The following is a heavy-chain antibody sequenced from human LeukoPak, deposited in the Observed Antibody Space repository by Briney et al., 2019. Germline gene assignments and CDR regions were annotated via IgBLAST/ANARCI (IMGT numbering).Heavy chain of an antibody. CDR2: IYYSGST. CDR1: GGSISNYY. Sequence: SETLSLTCTVSGGSISNYYWSWIRQPPGKGLEWVGYIYYSGSTNYNPSLRSRVTMSVDTSKNQFSLKLSSVAAADTAVYYCARSPGTGNYFDYWGQGTLVTVSS. V-gene: IGHV4-59*08. CDR3: ARSPGTGNYFDY. D-gene: IGHD3-10*01. J-gene: IGHJ4*02.